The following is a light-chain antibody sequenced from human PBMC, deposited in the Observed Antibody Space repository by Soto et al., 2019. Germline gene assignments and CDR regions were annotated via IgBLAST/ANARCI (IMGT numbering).Light chain of an antibody. CDR2: GNS. CDR1: SSNIGAGYY. V-gene: IGLV1-40*01. Sequence: QSVLTQPPSVSGAPGQRVTISCTGSSSNIGAGYYVQWYQQLPGAAPKLLIFGNSNRPSGVPDRFSGSRSGTSASLAITGLQAEDEADYFCQSYDISLSVSVIFGGGTKLTVL. CDR3: QSYDISLSVSVI. J-gene: IGLJ2*01.